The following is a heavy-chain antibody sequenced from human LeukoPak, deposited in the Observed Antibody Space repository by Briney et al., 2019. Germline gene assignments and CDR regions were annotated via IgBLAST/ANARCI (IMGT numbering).Heavy chain of an antibody. CDR3: AKLPQVYSSSWEGFFDY. CDR2: IIPILGTT. V-gene: IGHV1-69*13. D-gene: IGHD6-13*01. Sequence: ASVKVSCKASGGTFSSYAISWVRQAPGQGLEWMGGIIPILGTTKYAQKFQDRVTITADESWSIVHMELSSLRAEDTAVYYCAKLPQVYSSSWEGFFDYWGQGTLVTVSS. J-gene: IGHJ4*02. CDR1: GGTFSSYA.